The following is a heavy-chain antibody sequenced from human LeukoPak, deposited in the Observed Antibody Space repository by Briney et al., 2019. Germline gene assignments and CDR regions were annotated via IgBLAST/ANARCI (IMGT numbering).Heavy chain of an antibody. V-gene: IGHV4-59*01. CDR2: IYYSGST. CDR1: GGSISSYY. CDR3: ARDRLDTAMLLDY. J-gene: IGHJ4*02. D-gene: IGHD5-18*01. Sequence: SETLSLTCTVSGGSISSYYWSWIRQPPGKGLGWIGYIYYSGSTNYNPSLKSRVTISVDTSKNQFSLKLSSVTAADTAVYYCARDRLDTAMLLDYWGQGTLVTVSS.